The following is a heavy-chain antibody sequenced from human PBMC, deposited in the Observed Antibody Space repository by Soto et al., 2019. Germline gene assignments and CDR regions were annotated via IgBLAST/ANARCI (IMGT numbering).Heavy chain of an antibody. D-gene: IGHD2-2*01. CDR1: GGSISSYY. J-gene: IGHJ4*02. CDR2: IYYSGST. Sequence: TSETLSLTCTVSGGSISSYYGSWIRQPPGKGLEWIGYIYYSGSTNYNPSLKSRVTISVDTSKNQFSLKLSSVTAADTAVYYCARGFYCSSTSCLPVYWGQGTLVTVSS. CDR3: ARGFYCSSTSCLPVY. V-gene: IGHV4-59*08.